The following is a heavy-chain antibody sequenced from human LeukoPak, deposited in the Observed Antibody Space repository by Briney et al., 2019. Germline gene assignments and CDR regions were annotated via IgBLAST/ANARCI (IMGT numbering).Heavy chain of an antibody. CDR1: GGSISSGGYS. D-gene: IGHD3-22*01. CDR2: IYYSGST. V-gene: IGHV4-31*03. J-gene: IGHJ3*02. CDR3: ASFPTNSSGYYGSYAFDI. Sequence: SETLSLTCTVSGGSISSGGYSWSWIRQHPGKGLEWIGYIYYSGSTYYNPSLKSRVTISVDTSKNQFSLKLSSVTAADTAVYYCASFPTNSSGYYGSYAFDIWGQGTMVTVSS.